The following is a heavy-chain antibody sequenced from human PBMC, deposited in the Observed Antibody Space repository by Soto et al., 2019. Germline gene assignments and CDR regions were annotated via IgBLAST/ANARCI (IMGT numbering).Heavy chain of an antibody. D-gene: IGHD6-19*01. V-gene: IGHV3-23*01. CDR2: ISSSGSRT. J-gene: IGHJ4*02. CDR1: GFNFKTYA. Sequence: EVQLLESGGGLVQPGGPRSLSFAASGFNFKTYARTWVRQPPGRGMEWVSAISSSGSRTYYADSVKGRFTISRDNSKNALFLEMNSLRAEDTALYYCAKERREVVSGTGDSWGRGTLVTVSS. CDR3: AKERREVVSGTGDS.